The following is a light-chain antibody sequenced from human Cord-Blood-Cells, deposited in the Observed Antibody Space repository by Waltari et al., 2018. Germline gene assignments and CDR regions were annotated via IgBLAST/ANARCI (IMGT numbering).Light chain of an antibody. CDR1: QSISSY. Sequence: IQMTESPSSLSASVGHRVTITCRASQSISSYLNWYQQKPGKAPKLLIYAASSLQSGVPSRFSGSGSGTDFTLTISSLQPEDFATYYYQQSYSTPFTFGPGTKVDIK. V-gene: IGKV1-39*01. CDR2: AAS. CDR3: QQSYSTPFT. J-gene: IGKJ3*01.